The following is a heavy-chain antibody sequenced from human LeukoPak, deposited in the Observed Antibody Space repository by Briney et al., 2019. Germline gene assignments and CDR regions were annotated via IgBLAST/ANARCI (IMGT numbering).Heavy chain of an antibody. CDR2: SYYNGNT. CDR3: ARAPYYYYYMDV. J-gene: IGHJ6*03. Sequence: SETLSLTCTVSGGSITNYYWSWIRQPPGKGLEWIGFSYYNGNTNYNPSLKSRVTISVDTSKNQFSLKLSSVTAADTAVYYCARAPYYYYYMDVWGKGTTVTVSS. V-gene: IGHV4-59*01. CDR1: GGSITNYY.